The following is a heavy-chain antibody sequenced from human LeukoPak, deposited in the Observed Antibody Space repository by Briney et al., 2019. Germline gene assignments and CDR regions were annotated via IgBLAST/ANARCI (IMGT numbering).Heavy chain of an antibody. J-gene: IGHJ1*01. D-gene: IGHD5-18*01. CDR1: GGTFSSYA. CDR3: ARDFGDSCGFIQH. Sequence: EASVKVSCKASGGTFSSYAISWVRQAPGQGLEWMGRIIPIFGTANYAQKFQGRVTITTDESTSTAYMELSSLRSEDTAVYYCARDFGDSCGFIQHRGQGTLVTVSS. V-gene: IGHV1-69*05. CDR2: IIPIFGTA.